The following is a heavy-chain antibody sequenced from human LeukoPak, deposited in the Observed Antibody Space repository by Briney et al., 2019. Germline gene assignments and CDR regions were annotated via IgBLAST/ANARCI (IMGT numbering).Heavy chain of an antibody. J-gene: IGHJ3*02. CDR2: ISYDGSNE. D-gene: IGHD3-10*01. Sequence: PGGSLRLSCAASGFTFSSHGMHWVRQAPGKGLEWVAVISYDGSNEYYADSAKGRFTISRDNSKNTLYLQMNSLRAEETAVYYCAKAVRKGVGSADAFDIWGQGTMVTVSS. V-gene: IGHV3-30*18. CDR1: GFTFSSHG. CDR3: AKAVRKGVGSADAFDI.